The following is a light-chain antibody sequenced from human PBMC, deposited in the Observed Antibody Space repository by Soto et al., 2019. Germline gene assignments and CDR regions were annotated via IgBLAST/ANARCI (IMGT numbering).Light chain of an antibody. Sequence: QLVLTQSPSASASLGASVKLTCTLSSGHSNYAIAWHQQQPEKGPRYLMKLNSDGSHSKGDGIPDRFSGSSSGAERYLTISSLQSEDEADYYCQTWGTGFLVFGGGTKLTVL. V-gene: IGLV4-69*01. J-gene: IGLJ3*02. CDR3: QTWGTGFLV. CDR1: SGHSNYA. CDR2: LNSDGSH.